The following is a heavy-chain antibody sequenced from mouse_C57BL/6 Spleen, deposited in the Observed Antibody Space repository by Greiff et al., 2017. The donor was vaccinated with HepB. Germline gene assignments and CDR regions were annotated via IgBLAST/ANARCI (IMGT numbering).Heavy chain of an antibody. Sequence: QVQLQQSGAELVRPGTSVKMSCKASGYTFTNYWIGWAKQRPGHGLEWIGDIYPGGGYTNYNEKFKGKATLTADKSSSTAYMQFSSLTSEDSAIYYCARWYGNYFDYWGQGTTLTVSS. J-gene: IGHJ2*01. D-gene: IGHD2-10*02. CDR2: IYPGGGYT. CDR1: GYTFTNYW. CDR3: ARWYGNYFDY. V-gene: IGHV1-63*01.